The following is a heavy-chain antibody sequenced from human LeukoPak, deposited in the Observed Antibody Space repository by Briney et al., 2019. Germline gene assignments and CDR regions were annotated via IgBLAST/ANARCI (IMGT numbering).Heavy chain of an antibody. J-gene: IGHJ4*02. CDR2: ISSSSSYI. V-gene: IGHV3-21*01. CDR1: GFTFSSYS. Sequence: GGSLRLSCAASGFTFSSYSMNWVRQAPGKGLEWVSSISSSSSYIYYADSVKGRFTISRDNAKNSLYLQMNSLRAEDTAVYYCAGGQHYYDSSGNYYFDYWGQGTLVTVSS. CDR3: AGGQHYYDSSGNYYFDY. D-gene: IGHD3-22*01.